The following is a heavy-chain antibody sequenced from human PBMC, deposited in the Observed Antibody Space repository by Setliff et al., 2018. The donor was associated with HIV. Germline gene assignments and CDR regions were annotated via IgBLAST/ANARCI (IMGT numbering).Heavy chain of an antibody. D-gene: IGHD1-20*01. CDR3: ARTRALNASNWNPFDY. V-gene: IGHV4-34*01. CDR1: GGSFSGHY. CDR2: IYHSGAT. Sequence: ASETLSLTCAVYGGSFSGHYWSWIRQPPGRGLQWIGEIYHSGATTYNPSLKSRATISVDRSKNQFSLKLTSLTTSDVGLYYCARTRALNASNWNPFDYWGQGTLVTVSS. J-gene: IGHJ4*02.